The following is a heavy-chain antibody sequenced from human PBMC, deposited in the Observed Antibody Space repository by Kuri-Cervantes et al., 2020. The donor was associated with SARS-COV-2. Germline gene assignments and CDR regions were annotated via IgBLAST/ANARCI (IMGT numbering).Heavy chain of an antibody. CDR1: GFIVSSSY. J-gene: IGHJ1*01. D-gene: IGHD2-8*01. V-gene: IGHV3-66*02. Sequence: GGSLRLSCAASGFIVSSSYMSWVRQAPGKGLEWVSTIYAGGGTYYADSVKGQFTISRDISKNTVFLQMNRLRPEDTAVYYCARSCTYARCSEYFQHWGQGTLVTVSS. CDR2: IYAGGGT. CDR3: ARSCTYARCSEYFQH.